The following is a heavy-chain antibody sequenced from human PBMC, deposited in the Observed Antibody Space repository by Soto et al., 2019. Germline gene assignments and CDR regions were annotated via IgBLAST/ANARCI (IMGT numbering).Heavy chain of an antibody. Sequence: SETLSLTCTVSGDSISSSTYYWGWIRQPPGKGLEWIGSIFYRGTTYYNPSLKSRVTISVDTSKNQFSLELNSVTAADTAVYYCARHPIAARRPPNYWGQGALVTVSS. CDR1: GDSISSSTYY. D-gene: IGHD6-13*01. CDR3: ARHPIAARRPPNY. V-gene: IGHV4-39*01. CDR2: IFYRGTT. J-gene: IGHJ4*02.